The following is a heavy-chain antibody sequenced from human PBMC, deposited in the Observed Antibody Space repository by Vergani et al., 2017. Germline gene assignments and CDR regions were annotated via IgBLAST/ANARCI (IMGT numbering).Heavy chain of an antibody. CDR2: IYHSGST. J-gene: IGHJ5*02. CDR1: GGSISSGGYS. Sequence: QLQLQESGSGLVKPSQTLSLTCAVSGGSISSGGYSWSWIRQPPGKGLEWFGYIYHSGSTYYNPSLKSRVTISVDRSKNQFSLKLSSVTAADTAVYYCARLGAVSVGPGAVAATQGAKGPDPWGQGTLVTVSS. CDR3: ARLGAVSVGPGAVAATQGAKGPDP. D-gene: IGHD2-15*01. V-gene: IGHV4-30-2*01.